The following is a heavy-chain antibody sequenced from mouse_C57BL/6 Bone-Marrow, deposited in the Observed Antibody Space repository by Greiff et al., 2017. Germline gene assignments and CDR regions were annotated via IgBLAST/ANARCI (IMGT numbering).Heavy chain of an antibody. V-gene: IGHV1-9*01. D-gene: IGHD1-1*01. CDR1: GYTFTGYW. Sequence: QVQLQQSGAELMKPGASVKLSCKATGYTFTGYWIEWVKQRPGHGLEWIGEILPGSGSTNYNEKFKGKATFTADTSSNTAYMQLSSLTTEDSAIYDCARELYDGSSYDWFAYWGQGTLVTVSA. CDR3: ARELYDGSSYDWFAY. J-gene: IGHJ3*01. CDR2: ILPGSGST.